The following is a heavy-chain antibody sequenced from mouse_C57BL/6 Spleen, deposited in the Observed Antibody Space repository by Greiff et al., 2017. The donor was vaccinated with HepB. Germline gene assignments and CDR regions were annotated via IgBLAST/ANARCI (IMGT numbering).Heavy chain of an antibody. CDR2: IYPGDGDT. V-gene: IGHV1-80*01. CDR1: GYAFSSYW. J-gene: IGHJ3*01. D-gene: IGHD1-1*01. CDR3: ARDNYYVSSWFAY. Sequence: QVQLQQSGAELVKPGASVKISCKASGYAFSSYWMNWVKQRPGKGLEWIGQIYPGDGDTNYNGKFKGKATLTADKSSSTAYMQLSSLTSEDSAVYFCARDNYYVSSWFAYWGQGTLVTVSA.